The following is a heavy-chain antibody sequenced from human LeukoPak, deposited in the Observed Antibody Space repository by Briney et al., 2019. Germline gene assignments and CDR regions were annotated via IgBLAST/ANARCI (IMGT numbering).Heavy chain of an antibody. J-gene: IGHJ5*01. CDR1: GYIFTAYG. D-gene: IGHD3-3*02. Sequence: GASVKVSCKTSGYIFTAYGVGWVRQVPGQGLEWMGWIDSKSGNTDYAHNFQGRIALTIAAPTNTAYMELWSLRSDDTAIYFCTRATHPAISGPQSDSWGQGTLVTVSS. CDR2: IDSKSGNT. CDR3: TRATHPAISGPQSDS. V-gene: IGHV1-18*01.